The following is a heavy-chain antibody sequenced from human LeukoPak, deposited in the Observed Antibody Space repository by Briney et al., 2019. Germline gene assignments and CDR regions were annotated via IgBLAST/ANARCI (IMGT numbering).Heavy chain of an antibody. Sequence: SETLSLTCTVSGGSISSYYWSWIRQPPGKGLEWIGYIYYSGSTNYNPSLKSRVTISVDTSKNQFSLKLSSVTAADTAVYYCARHYDSSGYYSGGIDYWGQGTLVTVSS. J-gene: IGHJ4*02. CDR1: GGSISSYY. V-gene: IGHV4-59*01. D-gene: IGHD3-22*01. CDR3: ARHYDSSGYYSGGIDY. CDR2: IYYSGST.